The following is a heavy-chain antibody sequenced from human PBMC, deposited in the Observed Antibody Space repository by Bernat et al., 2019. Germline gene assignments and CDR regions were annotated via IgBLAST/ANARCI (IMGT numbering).Heavy chain of an antibody. D-gene: IGHD3-22*01. CDR2: ILGDGGNT. CDR3: ARDRDSGYSFDI. Sequence: EVQLVESGGGLVQPGGSLRLSCAASGFTFSTYPMHWVCQAPGEVLEYVSSILGDGGNTWYANSVKGRFTISRDNSKNTLYLQMSSVRADDMAVYYCARDRDSGYSFDIWGQGTVVTVSS. V-gene: IGHV3-64*01. J-gene: IGHJ3*02. CDR1: GFTFSTYP.